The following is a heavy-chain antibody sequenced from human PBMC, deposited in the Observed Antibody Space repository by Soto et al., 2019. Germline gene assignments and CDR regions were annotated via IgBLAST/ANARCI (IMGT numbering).Heavy chain of an antibody. Sequence: QVQLVQSGAEVKEPGSSVKVSCKASGGTFSSYAINWVRQAPGQGLEWMGGIIPMIGTPNYAQKFQGRVTITADESTRTAYMELTSPRSEDTAVYYCARIAEEGANWGQGTLVTVSS. J-gene: IGHJ4*02. CDR1: GGTFSSYA. V-gene: IGHV1-69*01. CDR3: ARIAEEGAN. D-gene: IGHD1-26*01. CDR2: IIPMIGTP.